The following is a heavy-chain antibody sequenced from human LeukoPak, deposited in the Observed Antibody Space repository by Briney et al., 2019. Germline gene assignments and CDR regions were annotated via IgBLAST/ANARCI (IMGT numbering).Heavy chain of an antibody. J-gene: IGHJ4*02. Sequence: GGSLRLSCAASGFTLNNAWMNWVGQAPEKGPEWVGSIKSRTDGGTTDYAAPVKGRFTISRDDSKNTLYLQMNSLRTEDTGVYYCTTPGIAVAGTRGSANYWGQGTLVTVSS. CDR2: IKSRTDGGTT. D-gene: IGHD6-19*01. CDR1: GFTLNNAW. CDR3: TTPGIAVAGTRGSANY. V-gene: IGHV3-15*01.